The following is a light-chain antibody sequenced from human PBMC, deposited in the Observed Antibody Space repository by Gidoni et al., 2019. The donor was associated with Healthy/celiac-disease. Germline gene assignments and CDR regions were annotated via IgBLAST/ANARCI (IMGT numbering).Light chain of an antibody. CDR2: GAS. J-gene: IGKJ2*01. CDR1: QSVSSSY. V-gene: IGKV3-20*01. Sequence: TVFTQSAGTLSLSPGERATLSCRASQSVSSSYLAWYQQKPGQAPRLLIYGASSRATGIPDRFSGSGSGTDFTLTISRLEPEDFAVYYCQQYGRSPPYTFGQGTKLEIK. CDR3: QQYGRSPPYT.